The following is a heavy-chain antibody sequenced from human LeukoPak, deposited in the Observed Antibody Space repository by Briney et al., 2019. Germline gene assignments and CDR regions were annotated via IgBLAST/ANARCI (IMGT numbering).Heavy chain of an antibody. V-gene: IGHV3-21*01. J-gene: IGHJ4*02. Sequence: GGSLRLSCAASGFTFSSYCMNWVRQTPGKGLEWVSSISSSSSYIYYADSVKSRFTTSRDNAKNSLYLQMNSLRAEDTAVYYCARDLGDYSFDYWGQGTLVTVSS. CDR3: ARDLGDYSFDY. CDR1: GFTFSSYC. D-gene: IGHD4-17*01. CDR2: ISSSSSYI.